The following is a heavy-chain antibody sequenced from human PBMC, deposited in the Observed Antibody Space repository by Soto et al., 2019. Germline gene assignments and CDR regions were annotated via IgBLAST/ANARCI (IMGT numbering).Heavy chain of an antibody. D-gene: IGHD2-21*01. CDR1: GGSISSGGYS. CDR2: IYHSGST. J-gene: IGHJ4*02. V-gene: IGHV4-30-2*01. Sequence: SETLSLTCAVSGGSISSGGYSWSWIRHPPGKGLEWIGYIYHSGSTYYNPSLKSRVTISVDRSKNQFSLKLSSVTAADTAVYYCARGNVVAIDYWGKGTLVTVSS. CDR3: ARGNVVAIDY.